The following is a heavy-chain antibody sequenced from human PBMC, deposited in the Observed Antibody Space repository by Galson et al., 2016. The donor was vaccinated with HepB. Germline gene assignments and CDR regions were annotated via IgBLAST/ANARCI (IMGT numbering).Heavy chain of an antibody. J-gene: IGHJ5*02. CDR1: GFTLGDYA. CDR2: IRSKAYDWTT. CDR3: SRIYDFWMGGWFDP. D-gene: IGHD3-3*01. Sequence: SLRLSCAASGFTLGDYAMSWFRQAPGKGLEWVGFIRSKAYDWTTEYAASVKGRFNIPRDDSKGIAYLQMNSLKTEDTAVYYCSRIYDFWMGGWFDPWGQGTLVTVSS. V-gene: IGHV3-49*03.